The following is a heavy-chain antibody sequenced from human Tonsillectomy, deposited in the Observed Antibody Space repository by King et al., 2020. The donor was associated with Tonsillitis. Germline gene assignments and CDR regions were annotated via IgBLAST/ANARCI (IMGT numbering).Heavy chain of an antibody. CDR2: ISASGGRT. D-gene: IGHD4-17*01. CDR1: GFTSTDYP. J-gene: IGHJ3*02. Sequence: VQLVESGGGVVQPGGSLRLSCAASGFTSTDYPMSWVRQAPGKGLEWVSGISASGGRTHFADSVKGRFTISRDNSKNTLYLQMNSLRAEDTAVYYCAKDLFTNYGDYTLGAFDIWGQGTVVTVSS. CDR3: AKDLFTNYGDYTLGAFDI. V-gene: IGHV3-23*04.